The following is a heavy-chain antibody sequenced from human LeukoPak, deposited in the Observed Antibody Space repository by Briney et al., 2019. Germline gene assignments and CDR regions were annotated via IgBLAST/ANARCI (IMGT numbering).Heavy chain of an antibody. CDR3: ARSFGYGVDAFDI. CDR2: MSGSGRST. J-gene: IGHJ3*02. Sequence: GGSLSLSCAASGFTFSSFTMSWVRQAPGKGLEWVSAMSGSGRSTYYADSVKGRFTISRDNSKNTLYLQMNSLRAEDTAIYYCARSFGYGVDAFDIWGQGTMVTVSS. D-gene: IGHD5-18*01. CDR1: GFTFSSFT. V-gene: IGHV3-23*01.